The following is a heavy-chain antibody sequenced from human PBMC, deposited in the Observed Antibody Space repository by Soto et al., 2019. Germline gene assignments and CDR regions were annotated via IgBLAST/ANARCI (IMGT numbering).Heavy chain of an antibody. J-gene: IGHJ6*02. Sequence: PSETLSLTCAVSGGSISSGGYSWSWIRQPPGKGLEWIGYIYHSGSTYYNPSLKSRVTISVDRSKNQFSLKLSSVTAADTAVYYCARDSAARSYGMDVWGQGTTVTVSS. CDR3: ARDSAARSYGMDV. V-gene: IGHV4-30-2*01. CDR1: GGSISSGGYS. CDR2: IYHSGST. D-gene: IGHD6-6*01.